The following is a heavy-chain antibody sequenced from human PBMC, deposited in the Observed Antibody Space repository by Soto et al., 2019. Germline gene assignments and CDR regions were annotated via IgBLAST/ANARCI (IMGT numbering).Heavy chain of an antibody. Sequence: EVQLLESGGGLVQPEGSLRLSCAASGFTFSSHAMSWVRQAPGKGLEWVSAISYSGTTTYYAESVTGRFTISRDNSKNTMYLQMNSLRVEDTAIYYCAKRFTLFGEVKLSPDFDYWGQGTLVTVSS. J-gene: IGHJ4*02. CDR2: ISYSGTTT. CDR3: AKRFTLFGEVKLSPDFDY. D-gene: IGHD3-3*01. CDR1: GFTFSSHA. V-gene: IGHV3-23*01.